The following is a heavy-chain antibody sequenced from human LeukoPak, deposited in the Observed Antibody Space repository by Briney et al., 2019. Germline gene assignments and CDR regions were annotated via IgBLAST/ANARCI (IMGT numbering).Heavy chain of an antibody. CDR1: GFSFSDSY. Sequence: PGGSLRLSCSASGFSFSDSYMSWFRLSPEKGLEWFAYITSSGTTTEYADSVKGRFTISRVNAKNSLYLQMNSLRPEDTAVYYCARDPDYGDPYWGQGTLVTVSS. V-gene: IGHV3-11*01. J-gene: IGHJ4*02. CDR3: ARDPDYGDPY. CDR2: ITSSGTTT. D-gene: IGHD4/OR15-4a*01.